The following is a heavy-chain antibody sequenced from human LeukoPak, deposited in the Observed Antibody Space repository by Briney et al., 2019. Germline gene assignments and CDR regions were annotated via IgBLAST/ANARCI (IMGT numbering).Heavy chain of an antibody. Sequence: GGSLRLSCAASGFTFSSYSMNWVRQAPGKGLEWVSSISSSSSYIYYADSVKGRFTISRDNAKNSLYLQMNSLRAEDTAVYYCARLTLYCSSTSCSSDDYWGREPWSPSPQ. D-gene: IGHD2-2*01. CDR2: ISSSSSYI. CDR1: GFTFSSYS. V-gene: IGHV3-21*01. J-gene: IGHJ4*02. CDR3: ARLTLYCSSTSCSSDDY.